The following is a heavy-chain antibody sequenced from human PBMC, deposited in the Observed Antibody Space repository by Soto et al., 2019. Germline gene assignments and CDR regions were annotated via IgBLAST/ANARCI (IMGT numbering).Heavy chain of an antibody. D-gene: IGHD1-1*01. CDR3: AKEGRTGTPSRVDY. CDR1: GFTFSSYG. J-gene: IGHJ4*02. V-gene: IGHV3-30*18. CDR2: ISYDGSNK. Sequence: QVPLVESGGGVVQPGRSLRLSCAASGFTFSSYGMHWVRQAPGKGLEWVAVISYDGSNKYYADSVKGRFTISRDNSKNTLYLQMNSLRAEDTAVYYCAKEGRTGTPSRVDYWGQGTLVTVSS.